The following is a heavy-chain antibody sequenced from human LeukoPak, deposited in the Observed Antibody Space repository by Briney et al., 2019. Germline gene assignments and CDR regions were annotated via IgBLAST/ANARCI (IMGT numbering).Heavy chain of an antibody. J-gene: IGHJ4*02. CDR3: AREAWDYGSLSY. V-gene: IGHV1-18*01. Sequence: ASVKVSCTASGYTFTSYGISWVRQAPGQGLEWMGWISAYNGNTNYAQKLQGRVTMTTGTSTSTAYMELRSLRSDDTAVYYCAREAWDYGSLSYWGQGTLVTVSS. D-gene: IGHD4-17*01. CDR2: ISAYNGNT. CDR1: GYTFTSYG.